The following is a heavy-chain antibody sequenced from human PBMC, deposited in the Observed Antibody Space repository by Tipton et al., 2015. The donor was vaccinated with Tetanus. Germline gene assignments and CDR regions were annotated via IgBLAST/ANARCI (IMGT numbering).Heavy chain of an antibody. J-gene: IGHJ6*02. CDR1: GGSFSGYY. CDR2: INHSGST. CDR3: ARAALDSSGYYYLGYYGMDV. Sequence: LRLSCAVYGGSFSGYYWSWIRQPPGKGLEWIGEINHSGSTNYNPSLKSRVTISVDTSKNQFSLKLSSVPAADTAVYYCARAALDSSGYYYLGYYGMDVWGQGTTVTVSS. V-gene: IGHV4-34*01. D-gene: IGHD3-22*01.